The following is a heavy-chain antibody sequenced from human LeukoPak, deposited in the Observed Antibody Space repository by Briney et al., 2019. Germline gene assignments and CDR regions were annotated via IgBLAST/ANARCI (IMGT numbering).Heavy chain of an antibody. CDR2: IKQDGSEK. J-gene: IGHJ6*03. D-gene: IGHD3-3*01. CDR1: GFTFSSYW. CDR3: AREGNGFWSGKGNFYMDV. Sequence: HPGGSLRLSCAASGFTFSSYWMSWVRQAPGKGLEWVANIKQDGSEKYYVDSVKGRFTISRDNAKNTLYLQMNSLRAEDTAVYYCAREGNGFWSGKGNFYMDVWGKGTTVTVSS. V-gene: IGHV3-7*01.